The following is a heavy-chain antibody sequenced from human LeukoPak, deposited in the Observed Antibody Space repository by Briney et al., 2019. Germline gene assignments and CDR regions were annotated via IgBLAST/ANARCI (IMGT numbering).Heavy chain of an antibody. CDR3: ARASSGWYQYYFDY. J-gene: IGHJ4*02. D-gene: IGHD6-19*01. V-gene: IGHV4-61*08. CDR1: GGSISSGGYY. CDR2: IYSSGNT. Sequence: SETLSLTCTVSGGSISSGGYYWSWIRQPPGKGLEWIGYIYSSGNTNYNPSLKSRVTISVDTSKNQLSLKLSSVTAADTAVYYCARASSGWYQYYFDYWGQGTLVTVSS.